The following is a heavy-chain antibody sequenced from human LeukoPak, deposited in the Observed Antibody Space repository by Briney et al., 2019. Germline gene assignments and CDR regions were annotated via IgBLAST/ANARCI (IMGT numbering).Heavy chain of an antibody. CDR3: AGPSSEYFQH. Sequence: GGSLRLSCAASGFTFSSYGMHWVRQAPGRGLEWVAFIRYDGSNKYYADSVKGRFTISRDNSKNTLYLQMNSLRAEDTAVYYCAGPSSEYFQHWGQGTLVTVSS. CDR1: GFTFSSYG. CDR2: IRYDGSNK. V-gene: IGHV3-30*02. J-gene: IGHJ1*01. D-gene: IGHD2-2*01.